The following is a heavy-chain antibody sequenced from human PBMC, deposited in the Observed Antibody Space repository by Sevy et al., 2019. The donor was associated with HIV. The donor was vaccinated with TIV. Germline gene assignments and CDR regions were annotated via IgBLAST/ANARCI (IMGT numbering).Heavy chain of an antibody. CDR2: ISWDGGST. D-gene: IGHD6-13*01. V-gene: IGHV3-43D*03. CDR1: GFTFDDYA. J-gene: IGHJ3*02. Sequence: GGSLRLSCAASGFTFDDYAMHWVRQAPGKGLEWVSLISWDGGSTYYADSVKGRFTISRDNSKNSLYLQMNSLRAEDTALYYCAQARGAMQQLALRAFDIWGQGTMVTVSS. CDR3: AQARGAMQQLALRAFDI.